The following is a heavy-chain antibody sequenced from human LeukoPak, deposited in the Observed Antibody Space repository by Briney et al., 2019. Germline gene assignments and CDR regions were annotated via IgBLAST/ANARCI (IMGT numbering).Heavy chain of an antibody. CDR1: GGSISSYY. J-gene: IGHJ3*02. D-gene: IGHD2-15*01. CDR2: IYHSGST. Sequence: SETLSLACTVSGGSISSYYWSWIRQPPGKGLEWIGSIYHSGSTYYNPSLKSRVTISVDTSKNQFSLKLSSVTAADTAVYYCAREIYCSGGSCRPNAFDIWGQGTMVTVSS. V-gene: IGHV4-38-2*02. CDR3: AREIYCSGGSCRPNAFDI.